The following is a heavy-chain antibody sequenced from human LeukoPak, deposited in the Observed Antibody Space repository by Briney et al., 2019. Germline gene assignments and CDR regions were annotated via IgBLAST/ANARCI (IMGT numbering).Heavy chain of an antibody. V-gene: IGHV4-34*01. J-gene: IGHJ4*02. D-gene: IGHD4-23*01. CDR2: INHSGST. Sequence: SETLSLTCTVSGGSISSYYWSWIRQPPGKGLEWIGEINHSGSTNYNPSLKSRVTISVDTSKNQFSLKLSSVTAADTAVYYCARRFLRTVVRTLHGYFDYWGQGTLVTVSS. CDR3: ARRFLRTVVRTLHGYFDY. CDR1: GGSISSYY.